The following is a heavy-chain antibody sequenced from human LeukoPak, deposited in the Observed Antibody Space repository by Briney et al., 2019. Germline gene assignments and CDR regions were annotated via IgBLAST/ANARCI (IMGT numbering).Heavy chain of an antibody. CDR1: GYSLTSYW. CDR2: IYPGDSDT. J-gene: IGHJ4*02. V-gene: IGHV5-51*01. Sequence: GESLKISCKGSGYSLTSYWIGWVRQMPGKGLEWMGIIYPGDSDTGYSPSFQGQVTISADKSISTAYLQWSSLKASDTAMYYCARHLGSIAARPDYWGQGTLVTVSS. CDR3: ARHLGSIAARPDY. D-gene: IGHD6-6*01.